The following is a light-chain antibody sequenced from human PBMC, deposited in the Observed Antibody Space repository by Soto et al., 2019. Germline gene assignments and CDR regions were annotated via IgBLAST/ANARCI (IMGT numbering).Light chain of an antibody. CDR2: AAS. CDR1: QSISSY. Sequence: DIQMTQSPSSLSASVGDRVIITCRASQSISSYLNWYQQKPGKAPKFLIYAASTLQSGVPSRFSGSGSGTDFTLTISSLQPEDFATYYCQQSYSTLSLTFGGGTKVEIK. CDR3: QQSYSTLSLT. V-gene: IGKV1-39*01. J-gene: IGKJ4*01.